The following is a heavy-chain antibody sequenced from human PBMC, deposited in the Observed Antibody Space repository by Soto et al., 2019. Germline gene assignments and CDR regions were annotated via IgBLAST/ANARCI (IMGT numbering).Heavy chain of an antibody. V-gene: IGHV3-11*01. D-gene: IGHD3-9*01. CDR2: ISSSGSTI. CDR1: GFTFSDYY. CDR3: ARDYVEVLTGRFRYYYYYGMDV. Sequence: QVQLVESGGGLVKPGGSLRLSCAASGFTFSDYYMSWIRQAPGKGLEWVSYISSSGSTIYYADSVKGRFTISRDNAKNSLYLQMNSLRAEDTAVYYCARDYVEVLTGRFRYYYYYGMDVWGQGTTVTVSS. J-gene: IGHJ6*02.